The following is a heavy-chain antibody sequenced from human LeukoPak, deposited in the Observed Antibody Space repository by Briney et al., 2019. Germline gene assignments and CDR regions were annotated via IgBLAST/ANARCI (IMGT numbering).Heavy chain of an antibody. D-gene: IGHD5-24*01. CDR1: AVTAALNY. CDR2: IYSGGNT. V-gene: IGHV3-66*04. CDR3: AGQQATTNPGY. Sequence: PAGSLRLSSVASAVTAALNYVKCVRQAAGRGLGWVSIIYSGGNTYYADSVKGRFTISRDNSKNTLYLQMNGLRAEDTAVYYCAGQQATTNPGYWGQGTLVTVSS. J-gene: IGHJ4*02.